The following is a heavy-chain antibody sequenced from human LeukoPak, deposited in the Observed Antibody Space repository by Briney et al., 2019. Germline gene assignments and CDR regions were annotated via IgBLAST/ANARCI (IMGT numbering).Heavy chain of an antibody. D-gene: IGHD3-16*01. CDR1: GGSISSGDYY. V-gene: IGHV4-61*02. J-gene: IGHJ4*02. Sequence: SQTLSLTCTVSGGSISSGDYYWSWIRQPAGKGLEWIGRIYTSGSTNYNPSLKSRVTISVDTSKNQFSLKLSSVTAADTAVYYCARDSYDYVWGSSNFDYWGQGTLVTVSS. CDR2: IYTSGST. CDR3: ARDSYDYVWGSSNFDY.